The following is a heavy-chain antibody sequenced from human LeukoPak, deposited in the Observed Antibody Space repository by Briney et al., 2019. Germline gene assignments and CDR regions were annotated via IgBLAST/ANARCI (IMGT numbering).Heavy chain of an antibody. Sequence: GSLRLSCAASGFTFSSYWMNWARQAPGKGLEWVASINHNGNVNYYVDSVKGRFTISRDNAKNSLYLQMSNLRAEDTDVYFCARGGGLDVWGQGATVTVSS. V-gene: IGHV3-7*03. CDR3: ARGGGLDV. CDR2: INHNGNVN. CDR1: GFTFSSYW. D-gene: IGHD3-16*01. J-gene: IGHJ6*02.